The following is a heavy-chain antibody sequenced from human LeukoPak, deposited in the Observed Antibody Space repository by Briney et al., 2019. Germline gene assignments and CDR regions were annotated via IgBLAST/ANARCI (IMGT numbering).Heavy chain of an antibody. CDR1: GYTFTGYY. D-gene: IGHD1-26*01. Sequence: ASVKVSCKASGYTFTGYYMHWVRQAPGQGLEWMGWINPNSGGTNYAQKFQGRVTMTRDTSISTAYMELSRLRSDDTAVYYCARVPGATTYYYYYYYMDVWGKGTTVTVSS. CDR3: ARVPGATTYYYYYYYMDV. V-gene: IGHV1-2*02. CDR2: INPNSGGT. J-gene: IGHJ6*03.